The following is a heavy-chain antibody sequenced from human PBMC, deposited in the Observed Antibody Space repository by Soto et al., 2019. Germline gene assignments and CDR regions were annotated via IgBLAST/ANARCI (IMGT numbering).Heavy chain of an antibody. D-gene: IGHD6-19*01. CDR2: IWYDGSNK. Sequence: QVQLVESGGGVVQPGRSLRLSCAASGFTFSSYGMHWVRQAPGKGLEWVAVIWYDGSNKYYADSVKGRFTISRDNSKNTLYLQMNSLRAEDTAVYYCARDFRARGWYDDYWGQGTLVTVSS. J-gene: IGHJ4*02. CDR1: GFTFSSYG. V-gene: IGHV3-33*01. CDR3: ARDFRARGWYDDY.